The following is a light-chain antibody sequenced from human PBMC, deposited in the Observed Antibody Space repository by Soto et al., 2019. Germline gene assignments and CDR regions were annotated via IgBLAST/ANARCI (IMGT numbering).Light chain of an antibody. J-gene: IGLJ1*01. V-gene: IGLV1-47*01. CDR2: RNN. CDR3: AAWDDSLSGYV. CDR1: SSNIGSNY. Sequence: QSVLTQPPSASGTPGQRVTISCSGSSSNIGSNYVYWYQQLPGTAPKLLIYRNNQRPSGVPDRFSGSKSGTSASLAISGLRSEDEADYYCAAWDDSLSGYVFGPGTMVTVL.